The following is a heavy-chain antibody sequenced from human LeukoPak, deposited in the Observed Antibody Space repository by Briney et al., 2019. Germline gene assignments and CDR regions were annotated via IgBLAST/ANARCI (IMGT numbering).Heavy chain of an antibody. CDR3: TTKGYDYVWGSYRFFDY. CDR2: IKSKTDGGTT. V-gene: IGHV3-15*01. Sequence: GGSLRLSCAASGFTFSNAWMSWVRQAPGKGLEWVGRIKSKTDGGTTDYAAPVKGRFTISRDDSKNTLYLQMNSLKTEDTAVYYCTTKGYDYVWGSYRFFDYWGQGTLVTVSS. J-gene: IGHJ4*02. D-gene: IGHD3-16*02. CDR1: GFTFSNAW.